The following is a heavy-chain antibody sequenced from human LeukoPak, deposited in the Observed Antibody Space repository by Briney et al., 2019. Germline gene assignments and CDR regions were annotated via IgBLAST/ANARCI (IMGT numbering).Heavy chain of an antibody. J-gene: IGHJ4*02. Sequence: GESLKISCKTSGHTFTSYWIGWVRQMPGKGLEWMGIIYPDDSDTRYSPSFQGQVTISADKSISTAYLQWSSLKASDTAMYYCARERSSQGYFDFWGQGTLVTVSS. CDR3: ARERSSQGYFDF. CDR1: GHTFTSYW. D-gene: IGHD6-6*01. CDR2: IYPDDSDT. V-gene: IGHV5-51*01.